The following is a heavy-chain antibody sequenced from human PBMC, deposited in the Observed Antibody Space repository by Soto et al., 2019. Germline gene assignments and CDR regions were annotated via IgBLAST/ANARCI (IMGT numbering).Heavy chain of an antibody. V-gene: IGHV1-8*01. D-gene: IGHD5-18*01. Sequence: QVQLVQSGAEVKKPGASVKVSCKASGYTFTSYDINWVRQATGQGLEWMGWMNPNSGNTGYAQKFQGRVTMTRNTSISTAYMELSSLRSEDTAVYYCARWIQLWPPRYYGMDVWGQGTTVTVSS. CDR3: ARWIQLWPPRYYGMDV. J-gene: IGHJ6*02. CDR2: MNPNSGNT. CDR1: GYTFTSYD.